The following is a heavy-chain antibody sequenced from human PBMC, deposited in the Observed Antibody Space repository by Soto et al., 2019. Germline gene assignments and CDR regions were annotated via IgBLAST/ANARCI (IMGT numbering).Heavy chain of an antibody. CDR1: VFTISSYA. J-gene: IGHJ3*02. V-gene: IGHV3-23*01. CDR2: ITYDGRT. Sequence: EVVLSESGGDLVQPGGSLRLSCAASVFTISSYAMSSVRQAPGKGLDWVSAITYDGRTFYADSVKGRFTISRDISKNTVYLQMNSLRAEDTAIYYCTREIASFGRGVLDIWGQGTLVTVSS. CDR3: TREIASFGRGVLDI. D-gene: IGHD3-3*02.